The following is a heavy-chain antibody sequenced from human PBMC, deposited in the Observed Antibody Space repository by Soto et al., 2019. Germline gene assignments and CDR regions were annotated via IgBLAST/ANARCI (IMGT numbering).Heavy chain of an antibody. CDR2: ISAYNGNT. Sequence: AASVKVSCKASGYTFTSYGISWVRQAPGQGLEWMGWISAYNGNTNYAQKLQGRVTMTTDTSTSTAYMELRSLRSDDTAVYYCARESGGYDSPFRDNWFDPWGQGTLVTAPQ. CDR3: ARESGGYDSPFRDNWFDP. CDR1: GYTFTSYG. D-gene: IGHD5-12*01. J-gene: IGHJ5*02. V-gene: IGHV1-18*04.